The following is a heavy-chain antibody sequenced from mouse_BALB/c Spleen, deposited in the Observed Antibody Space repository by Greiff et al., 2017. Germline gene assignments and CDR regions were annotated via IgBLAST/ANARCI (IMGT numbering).Heavy chain of an antibody. Sequence: EVQLVESGGGLVKPGGSLKLSCAASGFAFSSYDMSWVRQTPEKRLEWVAYISSGGGSTYYPDTVKGRFTISRDNAKNTLYLQMSSLKSEDTAMYYCARTDYYGSLDYWGQGTTLTVSS. CDR3: ARTDYYGSLDY. CDR2: ISSGGGST. D-gene: IGHD1-1*01. CDR1: GFAFSSYD. J-gene: IGHJ2*01. V-gene: IGHV5-12-1*01.